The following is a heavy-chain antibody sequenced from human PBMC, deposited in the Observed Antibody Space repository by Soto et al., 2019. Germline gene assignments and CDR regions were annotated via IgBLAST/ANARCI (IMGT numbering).Heavy chain of an antibody. D-gene: IGHD3-16*01. CDR2: MNHNSGNT. CDR3: AGGGGIV. V-gene: IGHV1-8*01. CDR1: GYTFTSYD. J-gene: IGHJ6*04. Sequence: QVQLVQSGAEVKKPGASVKVSCKASGYTFTSYDINWVRQATGQGLEWMGWMNHNSGNTGYAQKVQGKITMTRNTSISTAYVALGSLRAEDTALYFGAGGGGIVWGKGTTVTVSS.